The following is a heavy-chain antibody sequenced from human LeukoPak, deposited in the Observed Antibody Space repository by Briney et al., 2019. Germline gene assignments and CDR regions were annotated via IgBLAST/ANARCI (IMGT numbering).Heavy chain of an antibody. J-gene: IGHJ6*03. CDR3: AREQQLVNYYYYYMDV. Sequence: GGSLRLSCAASGFTFSSYSMNWVRQAPGKGLEWVSSISSSSSYIYYADSVKGRFTISRDNAKNSLYLQMSSLRSDDTAVYYCAREQQLVNYYYYYMDVWGKGTTVTVSS. CDR2: ISSSSSYI. V-gene: IGHV3-21*04. CDR1: GFTFSSYS. D-gene: IGHD6-13*01.